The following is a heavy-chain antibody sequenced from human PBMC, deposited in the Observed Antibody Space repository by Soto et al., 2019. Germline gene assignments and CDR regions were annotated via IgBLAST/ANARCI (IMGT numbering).Heavy chain of an antibody. CDR2: IFPGDSDI. D-gene: IGHD5-12*01. Sequence: PGESLKISCKGSGYSFTTYCIGWVRQMPEKGLEWMGIIFPGDSDIRYSPSFQGQVTISADESISTAYLQWSSLKASDTAMYYCARCCGPQGQNGNDYFDYWGQGTLVTVSS. J-gene: IGHJ4*02. V-gene: IGHV5-51*01. CDR1: GYSFTTYC. CDR3: ARCCGPQGQNGNDYFDY.